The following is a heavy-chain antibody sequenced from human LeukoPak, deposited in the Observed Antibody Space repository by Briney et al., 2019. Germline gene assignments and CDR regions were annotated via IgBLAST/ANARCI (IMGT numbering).Heavy chain of an antibody. V-gene: IGHV4-34*01. D-gene: IGHD3-22*01. J-gene: IGHJ4*02. CDR3: ARDVYDSSGYYVDY. CDR1: GGSFSDYY. CDR2: INHSGST. Sequence: PSETLSLTCAVYGGSFSDYYWSWIRQPPGKGLEWIGEINHSGSTNYNPSLKSRVTISVDTSKNQFSLKLSSVTAADTAVYYCARDVYDSSGYYVDYWGQGTLVTVSS.